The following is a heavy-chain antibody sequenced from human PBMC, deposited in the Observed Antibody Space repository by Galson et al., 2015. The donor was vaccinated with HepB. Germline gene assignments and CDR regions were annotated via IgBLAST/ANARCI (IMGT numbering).Heavy chain of an antibody. CDR2: IIPIFGTA. J-gene: IGHJ6*02. V-gene: IGHV1-69*13. D-gene: IGHD4-23*01. CDR1: GGTFSSYA. CDR3: ARAYGGNFDYYYGMDV. Sequence: SVKVSCKASGGTFSSYAISWVRQAPGQGLEWMGGIIPIFGTANYAQKFRGRVTITADESTSTAYMELSSLRSEDTAVYYCARAYGGNFDYYYGMDVWGQGTTVTVSS.